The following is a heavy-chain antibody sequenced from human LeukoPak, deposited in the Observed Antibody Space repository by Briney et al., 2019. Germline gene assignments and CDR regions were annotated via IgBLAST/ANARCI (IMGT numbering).Heavy chain of an antibody. CDR1: GFTFSSYG. J-gene: IGHJ4*02. CDR2: ISGSGGST. V-gene: IGHV3-23*01. CDR3: AKRSGGSGRAPTDY. D-gene: IGHD3-10*01. Sequence: PGGSLRLSCAASGFTFSSYGMSWVRQAPGKGLEWVSAISGSGGSTYYADSVKGRFTISRDNSKNTLCLQMNSLRAEDTAVYYCAKRSGGSGRAPTDYWGQGTLVTVSS.